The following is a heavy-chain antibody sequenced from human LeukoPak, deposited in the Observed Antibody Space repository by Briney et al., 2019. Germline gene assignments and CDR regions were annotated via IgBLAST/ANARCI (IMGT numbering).Heavy chain of an antibody. CDR2: MNPNSGNT. J-gene: IGHJ6*02. D-gene: IGHD3-3*01. V-gene: IGHV1-8*01. CDR3: ARGTILRFLEWLTESILRFDQKYYYYGMDV. CDR1: GYTFTSYD. Sequence: ASVKVSCKASGYTFTSYDINWVRQATGQGLEWMGWMNPNSGNTGYAQKFQGRVTMTRNTSISTAYMELSSLRSEDTAVYYCARGTILRFLEWLTESILRFDQKYYYYGMDVWAKGPRSPSP.